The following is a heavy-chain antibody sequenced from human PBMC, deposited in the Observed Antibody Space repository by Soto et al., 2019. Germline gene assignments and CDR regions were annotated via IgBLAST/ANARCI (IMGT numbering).Heavy chain of an antibody. V-gene: IGHV4-4*07. CDR3: ATTVGANDY. CDR2: IYSSGSA. CDR1: GGSIYTYS. D-gene: IGHD1-26*01. J-gene: IGHJ4*02. Sequence: PSETLSLTCTVSGGSIYTYSWTWLRQPAGKGLEWIGHIYSSGSANYNPSLKSRVSMSVDTSKNQFSLKLNSVTAADTAVYYCATTVGANDYRGQGALVTLSS.